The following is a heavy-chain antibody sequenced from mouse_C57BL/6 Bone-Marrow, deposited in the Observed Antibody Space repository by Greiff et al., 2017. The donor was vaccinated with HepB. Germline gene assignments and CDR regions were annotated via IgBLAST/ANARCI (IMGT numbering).Heavy chain of an antibody. V-gene: IGHV14-2*01. J-gene: IGHJ1*03. D-gene: IGHD2-13*01. Sequence: LVESGAELVKPGASVKLSCTASGFNIKDYYVHWVKQRTEQGLEWIGRIDPEDGETKYAPKFQGKATITADTSSNTAYLQLSSLTSEDTAVYYCARRGDYTRGLEYFDVWGTGTTVTVSS. CDR3: ARRGDYTRGLEYFDV. CDR1: GFNIKDYY. CDR2: IDPEDGET.